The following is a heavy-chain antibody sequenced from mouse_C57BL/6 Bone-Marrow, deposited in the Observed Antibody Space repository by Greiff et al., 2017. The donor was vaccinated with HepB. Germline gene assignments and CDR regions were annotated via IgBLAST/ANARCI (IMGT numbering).Heavy chain of an antibody. J-gene: IGHJ2*01. Sequence: EVQLQQSGAELVRPGASVKLSCTASGFNIKDDYMHWVKQRPEQGLEWIGWIDPENGDTEYASKFQGKATITADTSSNTAYLQLSSLTSEDTAVYYCTTNSTYFDYWGQGTTLTVSS. CDR1: GFNIKDDY. D-gene: IGHD2-5*01. V-gene: IGHV14-4*01. CDR2: IDPENGDT. CDR3: TTNSTYFDY.